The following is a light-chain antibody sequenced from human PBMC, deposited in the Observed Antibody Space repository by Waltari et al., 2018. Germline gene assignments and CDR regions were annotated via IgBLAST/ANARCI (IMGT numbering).Light chain of an antibody. Sequence: QSALTQPRSVSGSAGQSVTISCTGTGSDYVSWYQQLPGKARKLVIYDVSKRLSGVPDRFSGSKSGTSASLTVSGLQAEDEADYYCCSFEDTWVFGGGTKLTVL. CDR2: DVS. V-gene: IGLV2-11*01. J-gene: IGLJ3*02. CDR3: CSFEDTWV. CDR1: GSDY.